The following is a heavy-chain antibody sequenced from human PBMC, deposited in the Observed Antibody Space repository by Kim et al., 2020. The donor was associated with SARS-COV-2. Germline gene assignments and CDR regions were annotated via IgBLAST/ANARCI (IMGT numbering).Heavy chain of an antibody. CDR1: GYAFTDFY. CDR2: INPNSGAT. Sequence: ASVKVSCKTSGYAFTDFYMYYIRQAPGQGLEWMGWINPNSGATKYAPEFQRRVTMTRYTSTSTVDMELNRLRSDDTAFYYCVRDGPYGLDIWGQGTSVTV. V-gene: IGHV1-2*02. J-gene: IGHJ6*02. D-gene: IGHD3-16*01. CDR3: VRDGPYGLDI.